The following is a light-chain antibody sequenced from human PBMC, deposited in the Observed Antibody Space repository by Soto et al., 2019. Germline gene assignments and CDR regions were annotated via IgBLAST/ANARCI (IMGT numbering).Light chain of an antibody. CDR1: SSVVGSYNL. CDR3: CSYAGSRTLV. Sequence: QSVLTQPASVSGSPGQSITISCTGTSSVVGSYNLVSWYQQHPGKAPKLMIYEGSKRPSGVSNRFSGSKSGNTASLTISGLQAEDEADYYCCSYAGSRTLVFGGGTKVTVL. CDR2: EGS. V-gene: IGLV2-23*01. J-gene: IGLJ2*01.